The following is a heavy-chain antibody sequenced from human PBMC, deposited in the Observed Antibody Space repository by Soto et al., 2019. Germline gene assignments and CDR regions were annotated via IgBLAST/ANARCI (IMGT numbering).Heavy chain of an antibody. V-gene: IGHV1-18*01. CDR3: ARESTGLRYFYYFRGDDDFDI. D-gene: IGHD3-9*01. CDR2: ISAYNGNT. J-gene: IGHJ3*02. Sequence: GPVKVSCKASGYTFTSYGISWVRQAPGQGLEWMGWISAYNGNTNYAQKLQGRVTMTTDTSTSTAYMELRSLRSDDTAGYYCARESTGLRYFYYFRGDDDFDICGQGTTVTVS. CDR1: GYTFTSYG.